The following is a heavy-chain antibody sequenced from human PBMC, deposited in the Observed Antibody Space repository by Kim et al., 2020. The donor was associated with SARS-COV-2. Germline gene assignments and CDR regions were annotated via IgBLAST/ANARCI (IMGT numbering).Heavy chain of an antibody. J-gene: IGHJ4*02. CDR3: ARMETYYYGSGSF. V-gene: IGHV4-59*01. Sequence: SNPSLKSRVTISVNTSKNQFSLKLSSVTAADTAVYYCARMETYYYGSGSFWGQGTLITVSS. D-gene: IGHD3-10*01.